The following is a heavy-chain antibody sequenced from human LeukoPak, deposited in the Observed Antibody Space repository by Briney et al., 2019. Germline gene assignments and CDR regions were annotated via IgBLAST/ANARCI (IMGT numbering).Heavy chain of an antibody. D-gene: IGHD3-10*01. CDR3: CGGLFYCDY. J-gene: IGHJ4*02. Sequence: GGSLRLSCAASGFSFGSYGMHWVRQAPGKGLEWVAGISFDGSNKYYADSLKGRFTISRDNSKNTLYMQINSLRVEDTAVYYCCGGLFYCDYLGQGTLVTVSS. CDR2: ISFDGSNK. V-gene: IGHV3-30*03. CDR1: GFSFGSYG.